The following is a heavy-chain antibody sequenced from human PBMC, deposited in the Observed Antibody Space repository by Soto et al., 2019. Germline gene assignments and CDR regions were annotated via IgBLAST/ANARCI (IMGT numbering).Heavy chain of an antibody. CDR3: ARARVYATGPLGF. V-gene: IGHV3-21*06. CDR2: ISSSSDYI. D-gene: IGHD6-13*01. J-gene: IGHJ4*02. CDR1: GFTFTSYT. Sequence: LRLSCAASGFTFTSYTMNWVRQAPWKGLEWVSSISSSSDYIYYADSMRGRVTISRDNAKNSLFLDMNSLPGEDTAVYYCARARVYATGPLGFWGQGTLVTVSS.